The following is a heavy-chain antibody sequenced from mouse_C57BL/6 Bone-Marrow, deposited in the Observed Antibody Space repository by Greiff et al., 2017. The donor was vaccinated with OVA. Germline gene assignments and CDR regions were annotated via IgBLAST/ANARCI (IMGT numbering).Heavy chain of an antibody. CDR2: ISGGGGNT. J-gene: IGHJ3*01. CDR3: ASPGAY. V-gene: IGHV5-9*01. Sequence: EVQVVESGGGLVKPGGSLKLSCAASGFTFSSYTMSWVRQTPEKRLEWVATISGGGGNTYYPDSVKGRFTISRDNAKNTLYLQMSSLRSEDTALYYCASPGAYWGQGTLVTVSA. CDR1: GFTFSSYT.